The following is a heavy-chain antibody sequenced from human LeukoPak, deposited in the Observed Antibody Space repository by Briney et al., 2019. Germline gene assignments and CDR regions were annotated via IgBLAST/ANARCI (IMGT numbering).Heavy chain of an antibody. CDR3: ALPNYYDSSGPFDY. J-gene: IGHJ4*02. V-gene: IGHV1-69*13. Sequence: GASVKVSCKASGGTFSSYAISWVRQAPGQGLEWMGGIIPIFGTANYAQKFQGRVTITADESTSTAYMELSSLRSEDTAVYYCALPNYYDSSGPFDYWGQGTLVTVSS. D-gene: IGHD3-22*01. CDR1: GGTFSSYA. CDR2: IIPIFGTA.